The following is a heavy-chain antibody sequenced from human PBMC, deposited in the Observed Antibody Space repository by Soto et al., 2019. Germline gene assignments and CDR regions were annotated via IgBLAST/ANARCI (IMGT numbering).Heavy chain of an antibody. CDR2: ISGSGGST. CDR1: GFTFGSYA. D-gene: IGHD3-10*01. CDR3: AKNFGFGAWGRPDV. V-gene: IGHV3-23*01. Sequence: GGSLRLSCVASGFTFGSYAMTWVRQSPGKGLEWVSTISGSGGSTYYADSVKGRFTISRDNSQNTLFLQMKSLRAEDTAVYYCAKNFGFGAWGRPDVWGQGTTVTVSS. J-gene: IGHJ6*02.